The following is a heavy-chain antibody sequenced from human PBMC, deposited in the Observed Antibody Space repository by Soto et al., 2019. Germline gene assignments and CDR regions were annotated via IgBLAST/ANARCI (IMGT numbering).Heavy chain of an antibody. Sequence: SETLSLTCTVSGVSISSGGYYWSWIRQHPGKGLEWIGNIYYSGRTYYNPSLKSRVILSVDTSKNHFSLTLRSVTAADSAMYYCASVIGGDSECLYDFWGQRALVTFSS. CDR1: GVSISSGGYY. CDR3: ASVIGGDSECLYDF. J-gene: IGHJ4*02. V-gene: IGHV4-31*03. CDR2: IYYSGRT. D-gene: IGHD2-21*02.